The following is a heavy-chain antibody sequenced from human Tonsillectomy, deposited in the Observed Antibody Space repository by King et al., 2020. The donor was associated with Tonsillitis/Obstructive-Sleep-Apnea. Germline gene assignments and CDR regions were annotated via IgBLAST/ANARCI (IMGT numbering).Heavy chain of an antibody. D-gene: IGHD4-23*01. CDR3: ARGGGGGVVTLDY. Sequence: QLVQSGAEVKKPGSSVKVSCKASGGTFSSYAVSWVRQAPGQGLEWMGRIIPVLGIANYAQKFQGRVTITADKSTSTAYMELSSLRSEDTAVYYCARGGGGGVVTLDYWGQGTLVTVSS. CDR2: IIPVLGIA. CDR1: GGTFSSYA. V-gene: IGHV1-69*09. J-gene: IGHJ4*02.